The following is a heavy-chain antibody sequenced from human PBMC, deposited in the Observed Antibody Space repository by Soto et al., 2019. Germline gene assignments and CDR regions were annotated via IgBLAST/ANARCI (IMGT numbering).Heavy chain of an antibody. D-gene: IGHD3-3*01. J-gene: IGHJ4*02. CDR1: YGSISTYF. V-gene: IGHV4-4*07. CDR3: ARGGQDFWSGPFDY. CDR2: IDNSGNT. Sequence: XAETLSLPCTVSYGSISTYFCNWIRQPAGKGLEWIGRIDNSGNTNYNPSLKSRVTMSADTSRNQFSLKLNSVTAADTAVYYCARGGQDFWSGPFDYWGQGALVTVSS.